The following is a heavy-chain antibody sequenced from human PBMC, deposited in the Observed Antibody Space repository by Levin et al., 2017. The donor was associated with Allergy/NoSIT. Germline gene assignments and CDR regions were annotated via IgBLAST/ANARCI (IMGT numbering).Heavy chain of an antibody. J-gene: IGHJ6*02. CDR2: ISRDSSTI. V-gene: IGHV3-11*01. D-gene: IGHD1-26*01. CDR3: ARQSVLGGVMDV. Sequence: AGESLKISCAASGFTFSDNYMSWIRQAPGKGLEWIAYISRDSSTIHYAGSLKGRFTISSDNAKKSLYLQMNSLRAEDTAVYYCARQSVLGGVMDVWGQGTTVIVSS. CDR1: GFTFSDNY.